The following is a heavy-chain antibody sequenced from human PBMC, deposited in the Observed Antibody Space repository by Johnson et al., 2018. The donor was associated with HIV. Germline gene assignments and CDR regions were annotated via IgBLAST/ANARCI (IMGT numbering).Heavy chain of an antibody. CDR1: GFTFSDYY. Sequence: QVQLVESGGGVVQPGRSLRLSCAASGFTFSDYYMSWIRQAPGKGLEWVSYISSSGSTIYYADSVKGRFTISRDNAKNSLYLQMNSLRAEDTAVYYCARELEFSDLRKNDAFDIWGQGTMVTVSS. V-gene: IGHV3-11*04. D-gene: IGHD2-21*02. CDR3: ARELEFSDLRKNDAFDI. J-gene: IGHJ3*02. CDR2: ISSSGSTI.